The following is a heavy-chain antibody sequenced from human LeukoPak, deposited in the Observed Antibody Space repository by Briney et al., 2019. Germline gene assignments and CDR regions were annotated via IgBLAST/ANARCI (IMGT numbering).Heavy chain of an antibody. CDR1: GLTFDDYG. CDR2: ISGSGTTI. D-gene: IGHD1-26*01. J-gene: IGHJ4*02. CDR3: AKDLAVGAAQPYYFDY. Sequence: GGSLRLSCVASGLTFDDYGMSWVRQAPGKGLEWVSEISGSGTTIFYADSVKGRFTVSRDNAKNSLYLQMNSLRVEDTAVYYCAKDLAVGAAQPYYFDYWGQGTLVTVSS. V-gene: IGHV3-48*03.